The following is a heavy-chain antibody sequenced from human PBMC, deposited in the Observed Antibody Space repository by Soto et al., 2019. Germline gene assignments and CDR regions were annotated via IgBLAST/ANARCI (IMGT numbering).Heavy chain of an antibody. CDR3: PHRPIVGAAI. J-gene: IGHJ4*02. V-gene: IGHV4-4*02. CDR1: GGSISNSNW. D-gene: IGHD1-26*01. Sequence: QVQLQESGPGLVKPSGTLSLTCGVFGGSISNSNWWTWVRQPPGKGLEWIGEIYHTGSTNYNSSLMSRVTISLDKPNNQFPLKLSSVPAADTAVYYCPHRPIVGAAIWGQETLGTVSS. CDR2: IYHTGST.